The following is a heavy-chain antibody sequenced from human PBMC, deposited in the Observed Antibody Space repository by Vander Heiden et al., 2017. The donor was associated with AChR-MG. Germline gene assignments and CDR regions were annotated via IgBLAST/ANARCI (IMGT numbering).Heavy chain of an antibody. J-gene: IGHJ6*03. V-gene: IGHV2-26*01. CDR3: ARTSQGPDDPLTGHSLNYSYMDV. D-gene: IGHD3-9*01. CDR2: IVSNDEK. CDR1: GFSLSNARMG. Sequence: QVTLEESGPVLVKPTGTLTLTCTVSGFSLSNARMGVSWIRQPPGEALEWLAHIVSNDEKSYSTSLRSRLTISKDTSKTQVVLTMTNMDPLDTGTYYCARTSQGPDDPLTGHSLNYSYMDVWGKGTTVTVSS.